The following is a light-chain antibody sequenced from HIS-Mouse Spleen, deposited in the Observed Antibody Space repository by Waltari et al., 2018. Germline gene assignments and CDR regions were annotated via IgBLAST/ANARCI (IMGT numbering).Light chain of an antibody. J-gene: IGLJ2*01. Sequence: SYELTQPPSVSVSPRQTARITCPGDALPKKHAYWYQQKSGQAPVLVIYEDSKRPSGIPERFSGSSSGTMATLTISGAQVEDEADYYCYSTDSSGNHRVFGGGTKLTVL. V-gene: IGLV3-10*01. CDR1: ALPKKH. CDR3: YSTDSSGNHRV. CDR2: EDS.